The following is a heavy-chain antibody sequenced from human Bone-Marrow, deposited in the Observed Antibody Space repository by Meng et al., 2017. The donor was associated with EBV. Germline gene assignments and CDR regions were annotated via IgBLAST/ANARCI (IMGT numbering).Heavy chain of an antibody. CDR2: INHSGST. V-gene: IGHV4-34*01. CDR3: ARGFSSMVRGVKPNNWFDP. D-gene: IGHD3-10*01. J-gene: IGHJ5*02. CDR1: GGSFSGYY. Sequence: WGAGLLKPSETLSLPCAFYGGSFSGYYWSWIRQPPGKGLEWIGEINHSGSTNYNPSLKSRVTISEDTSKNQFSLKLSSVTAADTAVYYCARGFSSMVRGVKPNNWFDPWGQGTLVTVSS.